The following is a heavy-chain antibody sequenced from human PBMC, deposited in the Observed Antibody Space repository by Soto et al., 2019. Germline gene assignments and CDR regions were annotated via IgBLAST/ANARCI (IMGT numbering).Heavy chain of an antibody. CDR1: GFTFSTYA. D-gene: IGHD3-10*01. Sequence: EVRLLESGGGLVQPGGSLRLSCSTSGFTFSTYAMNWVRQAPGKGLEWVSALSGSGGTTYYADSVRGRFTISRDNSKNTLVLQMNSLRAEDTALYYCAKQRADYGSGSDTYYFDFWGQGTLVTVSS. CDR2: LSGSGGTT. J-gene: IGHJ4*02. V-gene: IGHV3-23*01. CDR3: AKQRADYGSGSDTYYFDF.